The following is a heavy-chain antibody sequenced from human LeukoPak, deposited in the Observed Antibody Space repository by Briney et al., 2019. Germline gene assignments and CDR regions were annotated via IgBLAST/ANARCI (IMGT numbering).Heavy chain of an antibody. CDR1: GGSISSYY. D-gene: IGHD6-13*01. CDR3: AGEARGIAAAGTGY. CDR2: IYYSGST. Sequence: SETLSLTCTVSGGSISSYYWSWIRQPPGKGLEWIGYIYYSGSTYYNPSLKSRVTISVDTSKNQFSLKLSSVTAADTAVYYCAGEARGIAAAGTGYWGQGTLVTVSS. V-gene: IGHV4-59*01. J-gene: IGHJ4*02.